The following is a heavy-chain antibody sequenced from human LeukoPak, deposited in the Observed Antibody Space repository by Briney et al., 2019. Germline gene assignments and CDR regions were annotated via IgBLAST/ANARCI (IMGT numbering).Heavy chain of an antibody. CDR1: VGSISSSSYY. CDR2: IYYSGST. Sequence: AETLSLTCLVSVGSISSSSYYGGGIRRPPGKGLEWIGSIYYSGSTYYNPSLKSRVTISVDTSKNQFSLKLSSVTAADTAVYYCASDANPYYFDYWGQGTLVTVSS. V-gene: IGHV4-39*07. CDR3: ASDANPYYFDY. J-gene: IGHJ4*02.